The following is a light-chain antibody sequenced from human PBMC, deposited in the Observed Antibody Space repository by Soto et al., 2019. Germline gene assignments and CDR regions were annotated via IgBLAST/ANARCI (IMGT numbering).Light chain of an antibody. CDR1: QSVSSSY. CDR2: GAS. J-gene: IGKJ1*01. CDR3: QQYNNWPPGT. Sequence: IVLTQSPATLSLSPGERATLSCGASQSVSSSYLAWYQQKPGQPPRLLIYGASTRATGIPARFSGSGSGTEFTLTISSLQSEDFAVYYCQQYNNWPPGTFGQGTKVDIK. V-gene: IGKV3-15*01.